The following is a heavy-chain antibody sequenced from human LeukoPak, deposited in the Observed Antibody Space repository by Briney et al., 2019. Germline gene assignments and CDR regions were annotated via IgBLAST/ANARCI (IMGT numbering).Heavy chain of an antibody. CDR3: AKDTARGVIAYYFDY. Sequence: PLGSLRLSCAASRVTPSRYAMSWVRQAPGKGGEGSSAISGSGGSTYYADSVKGRFTITRDNSKNTLYLQMNSLRAEDTAVYYCAKDTARGVIAYYFDYWGQGTLVTVSS. CDR2: ISGSGGST. D-gene: IGHD3-16*02. V-gene: IGHV3-23*01. CDR1: RVTPSRYA. J-gene: IGHJ4*02.